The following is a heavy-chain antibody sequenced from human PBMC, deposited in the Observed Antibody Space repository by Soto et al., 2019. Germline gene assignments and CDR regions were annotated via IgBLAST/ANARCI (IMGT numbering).Heavy chain of an antibody. CDR3: ARARYSSSSSYYYYGMDV. V-gene: IGHV1-69*01. CDR1: GGTFSSYA. CDR2: IIPIFGTA. D-gene: IGHD6-6*01. Sequence: QVQLVQSGAEVKKPGSSVKVSCKASGGTFSSYAISWVRQAPGQGLELMGGIIPIFGTANYAQKFQGRVTITGDESTSTAYMELSSLRSEDTAVYYCARARYSSSSSYYYYGMDVWGQGTTVTVSS. J-gene: IGHJ6*02.